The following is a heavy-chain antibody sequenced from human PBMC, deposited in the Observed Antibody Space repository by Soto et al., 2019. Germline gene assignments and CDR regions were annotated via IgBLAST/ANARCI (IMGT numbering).Heavy chain of an antibody. J-gene: IGHJ4*02. V-gene: IGHV4-34*01. CDR2: INHSGST. Sequence: SETLSLTCAVYGGSFSGYYWSWIRQPPGKGLEWIGEINHSGSTNYNPSLKSRVTISVDTSKNQFSLKLSSVTAADTAVYYCAFLRGIAAAGKRVYDFWGQGILVTVAS. CDR3: AFLRGIAAAGKRVYDF. CDR1: GGSFSGYY. D-gene: IGHD6-13*01.